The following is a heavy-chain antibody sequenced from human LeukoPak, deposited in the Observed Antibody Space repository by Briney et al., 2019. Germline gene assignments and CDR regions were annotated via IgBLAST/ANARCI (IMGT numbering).Heavy chain of an antibody. CDR3: ARDRGRWELQALPDH. D-gene: IGHD1-26*01. CDR1: GYTFTDNY. V-gene: IGHV1-2*06. Sequence: ASVKVSCKASGYTFTDNYIHWVRQAPGQGLEWMGRINPNSDGTNYAQRFQGRVTMTRDTSINTAYMELGWLRSDDTAMYYCARDRGRWELQALPDHWGQGTLVTISS. J-gene: IGHJ4*02. CDR2: INPNSDGT.